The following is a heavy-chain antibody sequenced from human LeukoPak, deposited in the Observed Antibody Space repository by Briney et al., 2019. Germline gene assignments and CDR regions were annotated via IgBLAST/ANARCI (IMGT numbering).Heavy chain of an antibody. D-gene: IGHD2-2*01. CDR1: EFTFSRYW. Sequence: GGSLRLSCAASEFTFSRYWMHWVRQAPGKGLVWVSRINSDGSSTTYADSVKGRFTISRDNAKNTLYLEMNSLRAEDTAVYYCARGSTSWVLDYWGQGTLVTVSS. V-gene: IGHV3-74*01. CDR3: ARGSTSWVLDY. CDR2: INSDGSST. J-gene: IGHJ4*02.